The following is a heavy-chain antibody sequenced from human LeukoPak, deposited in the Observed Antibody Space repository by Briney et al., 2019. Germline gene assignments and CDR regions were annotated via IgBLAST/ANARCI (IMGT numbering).Heavy chain of an antibody. CDR3: AKDREQWLALGDAFDV. Sequence: ASVKVSCKASGYTFTSYTMNWVRQAPGQGLEWMGWINTNTGNPTYAQGFTGRFVFSLDTSVSTAYLQISSLKAEDTAVYYCAKDREQWLALGDAFDVWGQGTMVTVSS. CDR1: GYTFTSYT. J-gene: IGHJ3*01. V-gene: IGHV7-4-1*02. D-gene: IGHD6-19*01. CDR2: INTNTGNP.